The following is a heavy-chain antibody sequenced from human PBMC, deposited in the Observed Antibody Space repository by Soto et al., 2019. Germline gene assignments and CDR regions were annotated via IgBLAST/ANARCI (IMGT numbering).Heavy chain of an antibody. CDR1: GVSISSGGYY. CDR2: IYYTGST. V-gene: IGHV4-31*03. D-gene: IGHD1-1*01. J-gene: IGHJ3*02. CDR3: ARGSQLERDAFDI. Sequence: QVQLQESSPGLVKPSQTLSLTCTVSGVSISSGGYYWNWIRQHPGKGLEWIGYIYYTGSTYYNPSLKSRVTMSLDTSKNQFSLKLSSVTVADTAVYYCARGSQLERDAFDIWGQGTMVTVSS.